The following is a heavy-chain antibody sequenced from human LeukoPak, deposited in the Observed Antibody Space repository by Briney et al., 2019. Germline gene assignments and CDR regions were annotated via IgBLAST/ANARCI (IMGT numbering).Heavy chain of an antibody. J-gene: IGHJ4*02. Sequence: SETLSLTCTVSGGSISSTSYYWGWIRQPPGKGLEWIGSIYYTGSTYYNPSLNTRVTMSVDTSKNQFSLKLSSVTAADTAVYYCARRLKVTEHFDYWGQGTLVTVSS. CDR3: ARRLKVTEHFDY. V-gene: IGHV4-39*01. CDR2: IYYTGST. D-gene: IGHD2-21*02. CDR1: GGSISSTSYY.